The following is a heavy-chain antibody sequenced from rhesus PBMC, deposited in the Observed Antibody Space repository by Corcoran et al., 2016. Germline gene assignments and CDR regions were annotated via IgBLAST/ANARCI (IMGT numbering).Heavy chain of an antibody. V-gene: IGHV3-78*01. CDR1: GFTFDDYA. CDR3: AREYDYGSSYSIY. J-gene: IGHJ4*01. Sequence: EVQLVESGGGVVQPGGSLRLSCAASGFTFDDYAMGWVRQAPGKGMEWVSASSGYVCSTVYADSLNGQFTISSSNAKNSLYLQMGSLRAEDTALYYCAREYDYGSSYSIYWGQGVLVTVSS. D-gene: IGHD4-29*01. CDR2: SSGYVCST.